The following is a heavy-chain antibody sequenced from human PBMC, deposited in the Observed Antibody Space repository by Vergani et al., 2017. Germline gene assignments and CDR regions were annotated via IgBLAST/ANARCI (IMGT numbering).Heavy chain of an antibody. CDR1: GGSISSGDYY. CDR2: IYYSGST. V-gene: IGHV4-30-4*01. Sequence: QVQLQESGPGLVKPSQTLSLTCTVSGGSISSGDYYWSWIRQPPGKGLEWIGYIYYSGSTYYNPSLKSRVTISVDTSKNQFSLKLSSVTAADTAVYYCASVKIVVVPAAIDRIDDWGQGTLVTVSS. CDR3: ASVKIVVVPAAIDRIDD. D-gene: IGHD2-2*01. J-gene: IGHJ4*02.